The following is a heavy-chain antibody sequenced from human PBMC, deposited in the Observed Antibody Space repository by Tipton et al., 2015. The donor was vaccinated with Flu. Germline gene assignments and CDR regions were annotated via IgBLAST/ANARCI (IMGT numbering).Heavy chain of an antibody. Sequence: TLSLTCTVSGGSISSYYWSWIRQPAGKGLEWIGHIYSSGKTNYNPSLKSRVTMSVDTSKNQFSLKLSSVTAADTAVYYCARDERAIFGVSITEAYGMDVWGQGTTVTVSS. J-gene: IGHJ6*02. CDR3: ARDERAIFGVSITEAYGMDV. CDR2: IYSSGKT. V-gene: IGHV4-4*07. CDR1: GGSISSYY. D-gene: IGHD3-3*02.